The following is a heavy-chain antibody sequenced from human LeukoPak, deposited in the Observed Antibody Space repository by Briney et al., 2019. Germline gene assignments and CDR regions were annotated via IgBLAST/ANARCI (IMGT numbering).Heavy chain of an antibody. D-gene: IGHD3-10*01. CDR1: GFTFSSYA. CDR3: AKDPHKDLLGLGGLGLS. Sequence: GGSLRLSCAASGFTFSSYAMHWVRQAPGKGLEWVAVISYDGSNKYYADSVKGRFTISRDNSKNTLFLQMNSLRAEDTAVYYCAKDPHKDLLGLGGLGLSGGQETLVTVSP. CDR2: ISYDGSNK. V-gene: IGHV3-30-3*01. J-gene: IGHJ4*02.